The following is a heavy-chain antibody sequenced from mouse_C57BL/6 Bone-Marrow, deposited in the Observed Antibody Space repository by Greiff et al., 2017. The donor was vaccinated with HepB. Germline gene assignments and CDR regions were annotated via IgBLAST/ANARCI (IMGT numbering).Heavy chain of an antibody. CDR1: GFTFSDYG. D-gene: IGHD2-5*01. Sequence: EVKVEESGGGLVQPGGSLKLSCAASGFTFSDYGMAWVRQAPRKGPEWVAFISNLAYSIYYADTVTGRFTISRENAKNTLYLEMSSLRSEDTAMYYCARYSNYGWYFDVWGTGTTVTVSS. CDR3: ARYSNYGWYFDV. J-gene: IGHJ1*03. V-gene: IGHV5-15*04. CDR2: ISNLAYSI.